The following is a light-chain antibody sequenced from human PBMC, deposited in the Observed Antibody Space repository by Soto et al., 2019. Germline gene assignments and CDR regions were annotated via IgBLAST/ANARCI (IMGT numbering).Light chain of an antibody. CDR1: SSDVGGYNF. Sequence: QSALTQPASVSGSPGQSITISCTGTSSDVGGYNFVSWYRQHPGKAPKLMIYDVSNRPSGVSSRFSGSKSGNTASLTISGLLAEDEADYYCSSYTTGSALGNVFGPGTKLTVL. CDR3: SSYTTGSALGNV. V-gene: IGLV2-14*01. CDR2: DVS. J-gene: IGLJ1*01.